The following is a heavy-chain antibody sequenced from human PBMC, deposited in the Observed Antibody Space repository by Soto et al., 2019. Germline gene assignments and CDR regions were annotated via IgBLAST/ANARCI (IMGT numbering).Heavy chain of an antibody. CDR1: GFTFSGSA. CDR2: IRSKANSYAT. Sequence: LRLSCAASGFTFSGSAMHWVRQASGKGLEWVGRIRSKANSYATAYAASVKGRFTISRDDSKNTAYLQMNSLKTEDTAVYYCTRLGGSSIDYWGQGTLVTVSS. D-gene: IGHD1-26*01. V-gene: IGHV3-73*01. J-gene: IGHJ4*02. CDR3: TRLGGSSIDY.